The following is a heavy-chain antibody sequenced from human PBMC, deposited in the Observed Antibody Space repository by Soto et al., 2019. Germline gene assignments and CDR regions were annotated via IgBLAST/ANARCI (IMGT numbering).Heavy chain of an antibody. D-gene: IGHD2-21*01. CDR3: ASAKAVVIAPLGI. CDR1: VFTFNNSA. Sequence: PGGSLRISCAASVFTFNNSAMTWVRQAPGQGLEWVASISENGGSRGGTYYADSVEGRFTISRDNSKNTLYLQVDSLTGADTAVYYCASAKAVVIAPLGIWGQGALVTVSS. CDR2: ISENGGSRGGT. J-gene: IGHJ3*02. V-gene: IGHV3-23*01.